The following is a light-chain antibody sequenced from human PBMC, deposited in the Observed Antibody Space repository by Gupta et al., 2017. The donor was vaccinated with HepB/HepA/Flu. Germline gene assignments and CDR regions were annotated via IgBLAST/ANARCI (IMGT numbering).Light chain of an antibody. Sequence: DIQLTQSPSSLSISVGDRVSITCRSSQTIDSYLHWYVQQPGKAPKLLIYSSSKLQIGVPSRFSGTASGTDFTLTISSVQPDDFATYYCQQTYTTPITFGQGTRLEIK. J-gene: IGKJ5*01. V-gene: IGKV1-39*01. CDR1: QTIDSY. CDR3: QQTYTTPIT. CDR2: SSS.